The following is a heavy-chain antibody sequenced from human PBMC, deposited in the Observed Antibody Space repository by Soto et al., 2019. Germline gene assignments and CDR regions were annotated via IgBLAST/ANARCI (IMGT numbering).Heavy chain of an antibody. D-gene: IGHD6-6*01. CDR2: ISAYTGNT. CDR3: AWEPRSIAARPGSAFDI. CDR1: GYTFTSYG. Sequence: ASVKVSCKASGYTFTSYGSSWVRQAPGKGLEWMGWISAYTGNTNYAQKLQGRVTMTTDTSTSTAYMDLRSLRSDDTAVYYCAWEPRSIAARPGSAFDIWGQGTMVTVSS. J-gene: IGHJ3*02. V-gene: IGHV1-18*01.